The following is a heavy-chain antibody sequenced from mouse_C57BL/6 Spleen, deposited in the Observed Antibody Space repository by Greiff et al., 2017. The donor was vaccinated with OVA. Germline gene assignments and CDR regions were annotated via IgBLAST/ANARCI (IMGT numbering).Heavy chain of an antibody. D-gene: IGHD3-2*02. Sequence: EVKLVESGGGLVQPGGSLKLSCAASGFTFSDYYMYWVRQTPEKRLEWVAYISNGGGSTYYPDTVKGRFTISRDNAKNTLYLQMSRLKSEDTAMYYCARLGSSGYYFDYWGQGTTLTVSS. CDR3: ARLGSSGYYFDY. CDR1: GFTFSDYY. CDR2: ISNGGGST. J-gene: IGHJ2*01. V-gene: IGHV5-12*01.